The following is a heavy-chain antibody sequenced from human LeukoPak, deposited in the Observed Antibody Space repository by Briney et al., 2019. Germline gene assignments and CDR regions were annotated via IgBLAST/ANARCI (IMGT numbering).Heavy chain of an antibody. J-gene: IGHJ4*02. D-gene: IGHD4-17*01. CDR2: ISWNSGSI. CDR1: GFTFDDYA. CDR3: AKDASNYGDLGY. Sequence: GGSLRLSCAASGFTFDDYAMHWVRQAPGKGLGWVPGISWNSGSIGYADSVKGRFTISRDNAKNSLYLQMNSLRAEDTALYYCAKDASNYGDLGYWGQGTLVTVSS. V-gene: IGHV3-9*01.